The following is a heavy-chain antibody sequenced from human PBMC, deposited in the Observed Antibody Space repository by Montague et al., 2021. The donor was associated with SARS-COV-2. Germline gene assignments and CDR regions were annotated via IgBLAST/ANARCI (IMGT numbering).Heavy chain of an antibody. CDR3: ARLTGSRVYYYHYGVDV. J-gene: IGHJ6*02. CDR2: IDNSGST. V-gene: IGHV4-4*09. CDR1: GDSIRESH. D-gene: IGHD1-20*01. Sequence: SETLSLTCTVSGDSIRESHWSWIRQPPGKGLEWIGYIDNSGSTNYNPALESRVTLTVSASNDQFYLTLRSVTAADTAVYYCARLTGSRVYYYHYGVDVWGQGTTVTVAS.